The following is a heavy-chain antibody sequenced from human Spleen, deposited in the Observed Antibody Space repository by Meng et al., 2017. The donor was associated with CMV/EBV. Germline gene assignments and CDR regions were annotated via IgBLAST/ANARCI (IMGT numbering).Heavy chain of an antibody. V-gene: IGHV4-38-2*02. CDR1: GYSISSGHY. CDR2: IFHSGST. CDR3: ARAWELPAAPFDF. J-gene: IGHJ4*02. Sequence: SETLSLTCSVSGYSISSGHYWGWIRQSPGKGLEWIGNIFHSGSTSYNPSLESRVTMSVDTSKNQFSLKVNSVTAADTAVYYCARAWELPAAPFDFWGQGTLVTVSS. D-gene: IGHD6-13*01.